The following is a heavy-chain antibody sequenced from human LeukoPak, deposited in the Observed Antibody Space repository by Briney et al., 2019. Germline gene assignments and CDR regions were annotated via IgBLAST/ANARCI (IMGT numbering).Heavy chain of an antibody. Sequence: SQTLSLTCTVSGGSISSGGYYWSWIRQHPGKGLEWIGYIYYSGSTYYNPSLKSRVTISVDTSKNQFSLKLSSVTAADTAVYYCARGSPVVVAALDYWGQGTLVTVSS. J-gene: IGHJ4*02. CDR1: GGSISSGGYY. V-gene: IGHV4-31*03. CDR2: IYYSGST. D-gene: IGHD2-15*01. CDR3: ARGSPVVVAALDY.